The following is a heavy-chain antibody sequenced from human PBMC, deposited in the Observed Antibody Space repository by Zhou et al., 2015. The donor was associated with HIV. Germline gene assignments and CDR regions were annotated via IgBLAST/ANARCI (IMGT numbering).Heavy chain of an antibody. V-gene: IGHV1-69*06. Sequence: QVHLVQSGAELRKPGSSVKVSCKTYGVPFNTFALNWVRQAPGQGPEWMGTLTPMFTRPDYSRKFRGRVTMTADMSTDTGYMELSGLRFEDTAVYYCARGFSHGDYEVFFKEWGRGTLVTVSS. CDR2: LTPMFTRP. CDR1: GVPFNTFA. J-gene: IGHJ1*01. CDR3: ARGFSHGDYEVFFKE. D-gene: IGHD4-17*01.